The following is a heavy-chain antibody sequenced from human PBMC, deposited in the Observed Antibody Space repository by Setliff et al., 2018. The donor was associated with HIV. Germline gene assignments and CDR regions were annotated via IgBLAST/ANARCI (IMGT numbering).Heavy chain of an antibody. CDR1: GYTLTDHY. CDR3: ARAPFTSGHYGADY. D-gene: IGHD3-10*01. Sequence: ASVKVSCKASGYTLTDHYIHWVRQAPGQGLEWMGRINPRDGSTGYAQRFQGRVTMTRDTSRGTVYMGLRSLRSEDTAVYCCARAPFTSGHYGADYWGQGTLVTVSS. V-gene: IGHV1-46*01. CDR2: INPRDGST. J-gene: IGHJ4*02.